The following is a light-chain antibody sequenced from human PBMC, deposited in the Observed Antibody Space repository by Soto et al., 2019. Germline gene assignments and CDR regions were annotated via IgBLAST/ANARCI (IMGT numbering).Light chain of an antibody. V-gene: IGLV2-14*01. CDR1: SSDVGGYNY. Sequence: QSVLTQPASVSGSPGQSITISCTGTSSDVGGYNYVSWYQQHPGKAPKLMIYDVSNRPSGVSDRFSGSKSGNTASLTISGRQAEDEADYYCSSYTSSSTLIGGGTKVTVL. CDR3: SSYTSSSTL. J-gene: IGLJ2*01. CDR2: DVS.